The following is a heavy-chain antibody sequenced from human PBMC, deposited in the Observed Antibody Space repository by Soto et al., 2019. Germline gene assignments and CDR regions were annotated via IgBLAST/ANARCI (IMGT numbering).Heavy chain of an antibody. Sequence: ASVKVSCKTSGYTFTNYYIHWVRQAPGQGLEWMGVINPSGISTTYAQKFQGRVTMTRDTSTSTVYMDLSSLRPEDTAVYFCARVPVSYRAPCSGGSCYLFDYWGQGTLVTVSS. CDR2: INPSGIST. CDR3: ARVPVSYRAPCSGGSCYLFDY. CDR1: GYTFTNYY. V-gene: IGHV1-46*01. D-gene: IGHD2-15*01. J-gene: IGHJ4*02.